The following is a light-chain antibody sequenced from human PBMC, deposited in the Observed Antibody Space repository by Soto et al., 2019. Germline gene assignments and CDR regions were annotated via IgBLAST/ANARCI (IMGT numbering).Light chain of an antibody. CDR1: SSDVGSYDY. J-gene: IGLJ2*01. Sequence: QSALIQPPSVSGSPGQSVTISCTGTSSDVGSYDYVSWYQQHPGTVPKPMIYNVNTRPSGVPDRFSGSKSGNTASMTISGLQAEDEADYYCCSFAGSNTYVVFGGGTKLTVL. CDR2: NVN. V-gene: IGLV2-11*01. CDR3: CSFAGSNTYVV.